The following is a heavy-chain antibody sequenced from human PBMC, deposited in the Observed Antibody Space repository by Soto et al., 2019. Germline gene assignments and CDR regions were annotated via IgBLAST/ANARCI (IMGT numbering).Heavy chain of an antibody. CDR2: ISGSGGST. CDR1: GFTFSSYA. CDR3: AKDRTFASSGYYSS. V-gene: IGHV3-23*01. D-gene: IGHD3-22*01. J-gene: IGHJ5*02. Sequence: EVQLLESGGGLVQPGGSLRLSCAASGFTFSSYAMTWVRQAPGKGLEWVSAISGSGGSTYYAASVKGRFTISRDNSKNTLDLQMNSLRAEDTAVYYCAKDRTFASSGYYSSWGQGTLVPVSS.